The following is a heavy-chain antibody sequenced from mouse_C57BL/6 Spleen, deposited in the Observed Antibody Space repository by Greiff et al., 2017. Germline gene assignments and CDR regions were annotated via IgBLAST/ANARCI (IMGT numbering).Heavy chain of an antibody. CDR2: IDPSDSYT. J-gene: IGHJ2*01. CDR1: GYTFTSYW. CDR3: ARRDDYRFDY. V-gene: IGHV1-69*01. D-gene: IGHD2-4*01. Sequence: QLQQPGAELVMPGASVKLSCKASGYTFTSYWMHWVKQRPGQGLEWIGEIDPSDSYTNYNQKFKGKSTLTVDKSSSTAYMQLSSLTSEDSAVYYCARRDDYRFDYWGQGTTLTVSS.